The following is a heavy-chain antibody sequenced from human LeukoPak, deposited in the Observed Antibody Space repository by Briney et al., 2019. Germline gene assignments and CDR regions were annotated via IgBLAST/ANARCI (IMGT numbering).Heavy chain of an antibody. CDR3: AKILHGYYYDSRGIDY. D-gene: IGHD3-22*01. V-gene: IGHV1-24*01. Sequence: ASVKVSCKVSGYTLTELSMHWVRQAPGKGLEWMGGFDPEDGETIYAQKFQGRVTMTEDTSTDTAYMELSSLRSEDTAVYYCAKILHGYYYDSRGIDYWGQGTLVTVSS. CDR2: FDPEDGET. CDR1: GYTLTELS. J-gene: IGHJ4*02.